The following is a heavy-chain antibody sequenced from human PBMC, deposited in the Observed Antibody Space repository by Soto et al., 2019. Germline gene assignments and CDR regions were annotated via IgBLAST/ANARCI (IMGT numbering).Heavy chain of an antibody. V-gene: IGHV1-69*13. Sequence: SVKVSCKASGGTFSSYCISWVRQAPGQGLEWMGGIIPIFGTANYAQKFQGRVTITADESTSTAYMELSSLRSEDTAVYYCARALWNSGSLCYWGQGTLVTVSS. J-gene: IGHJ4*02. CDR3: ARALWNSGSLCY. CDR1: GGTFSSYC. D-gene: IGHD1-26*01. CDR2: IIPIFGTA.